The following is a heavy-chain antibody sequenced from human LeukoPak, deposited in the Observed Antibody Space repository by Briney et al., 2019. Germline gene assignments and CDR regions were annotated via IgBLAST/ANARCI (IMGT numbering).Heavy chain of an antibody. V-gene: IGHV1-18*01. Sequence: ASVKVSCEASGYTFTSYGISWVRQAPGQGLEWMGWISAYNGNTNYAQKLQGRVTMTTDTSTSTAYMELRSLRSDDTAVYYCARDLYPLAYCGGDCYGRYFQHWGQGTLVTVSS. CDR2: ISAYNGNT. CDR1: GYTFTSYG. D-gene: IGHD2-21*01. CDR3: ARDLYPLAYCGGDCYGRYFQH. J-gene: IGHJ1*01.